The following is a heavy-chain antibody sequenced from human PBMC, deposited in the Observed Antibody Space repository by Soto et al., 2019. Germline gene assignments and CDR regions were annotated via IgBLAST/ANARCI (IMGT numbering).Heavy chain of an antibody. J-gene: IGHJ4*02. CDR1: GYTFTSHY. Sequence: QVQLVQSGAEVKKPGASVKVSCKASGYTFTSHYMHWVRQAPGQGLEWMGIINPSSGTISHAQKFQGRVTMTRDTSTSAVYMELSSLKSEDTAVYYCTRGLERYYFDYWGQGTLVTVSS. V-gene: IGHV1-46*03. CDR2: INPSSGTI. D-gene: IGHD3-3*01. CDR3: TRGLERYYFDY.